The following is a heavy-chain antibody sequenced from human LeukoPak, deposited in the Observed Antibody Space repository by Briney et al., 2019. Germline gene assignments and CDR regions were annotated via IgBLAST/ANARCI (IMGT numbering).Heavy chain of an antibody. J-gene: IGHJ3*01. CDR2: IYPGDSGP. CDR3: GVSGDRVPLQDDVFDV. V-gene: IGHV5-51*01. D-gene: IGHD1-26*01. Sequence: GESLKISCKVSGYSFTSYCIGWVRQMPGKGLEWMGIIYPGDSGPTYSPSFQGQVTISVDKSISTAYLQWSSLQASDTAMYYCGVSGDRVPLQDDVFDVWGQGTMVTVS. CDR1: GYSFTSYC.